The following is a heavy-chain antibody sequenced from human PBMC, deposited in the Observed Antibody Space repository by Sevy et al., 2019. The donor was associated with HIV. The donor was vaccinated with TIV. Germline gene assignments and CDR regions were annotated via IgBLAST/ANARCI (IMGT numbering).Heavy chain of an antibody. CDR3: ARGFIGAAYYYGMDV. J-gene: IGHJ6*02. D-gene: IGHD6-25*01. CDR1: GFTFSSYN. V-gene: IGHV3-48*02. CDR2: ISSSSSTI. Sequence: GGSLRLSCAAPGFTFSSYNMNWVRQAPGKGLEWVSYISSSSSTIYYADSVKGRFTISRDDAKNSLYLQMNSLRDEDTAVYYCARGFIGAAYYYGMDVWGQGTTVTVSS.